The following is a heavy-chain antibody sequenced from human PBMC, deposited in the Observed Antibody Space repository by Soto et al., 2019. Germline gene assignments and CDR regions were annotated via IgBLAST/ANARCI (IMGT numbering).Heavy chain of an antibody. D-gene: IGHD3-10*01. CDR1: GGSFGGYY. CDR3: ARGTADYGSGTTKNYYYYYGMDV. J-gene: IGHJ6*02. Sequence: SETLSLTCAVYGGSFGGYYWSWICQPPGKGLEWIGEINHSGSTNYNPSLKSRVTISVDTSKNQFSLKLSSVTAADTAVYYCARGTADYGSGTTKNYYYYYGMDVWGQGTTVTVSS. V-gene: IGHV4-34*01. CDR2: INHSGST.